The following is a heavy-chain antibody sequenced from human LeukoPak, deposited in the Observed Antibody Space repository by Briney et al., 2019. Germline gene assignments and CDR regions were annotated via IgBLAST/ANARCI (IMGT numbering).Heavy chain of an antibody. J-gene: IGHJ4*02. D-gene: IGHD4-23*01. CDR2: VSGSGGNT. CDR3: AKDQYGGNPQYYFDY. V-gene: IGHV3-23*01. CDR1: GFTFSSYA. Sequence: GGSLRLSRAASGFTFSSYAMSWVRQAPGKGLDWVSAVSGSGGNTYYADSVKGRFTISRDNSKNMLYLQMNSLRAEDTAVYYCAKDQYGGNPQYYFDYWGQGTLVTVSS.